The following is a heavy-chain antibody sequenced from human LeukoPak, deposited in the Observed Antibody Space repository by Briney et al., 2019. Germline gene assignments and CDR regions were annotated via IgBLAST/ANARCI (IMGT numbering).Heavy chain of an antibody. J-gene: IGHJ4*02. D-gene: IGHD1-26*01. V-gene: IGHV4-61*02. CDR3: ARRMIVGSGSYYFDY. Sequence: SETLSLTCTVSGGSISSGSCYWSWIRQPAGKGLEWIGRIYTSGSTNYNPSLKSRVTISVDTSKNQFSLKLSSVTAADTAVYYCARRMIVGSGSYYFDYWGQGTLVTVSS. CDR2: IYTSGST. CDR1: GGSISSGSCY.